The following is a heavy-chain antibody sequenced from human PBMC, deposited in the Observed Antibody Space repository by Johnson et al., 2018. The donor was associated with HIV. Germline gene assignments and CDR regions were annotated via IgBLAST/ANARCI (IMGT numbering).Heavy chain of an antibody. Sequence: VQLVESGGGLVQPGGSLRLSCAASGFTFSVYDMHCVRQVPGKGLEWVSTVGSSGHTYYAASVKGRFTISRDSAKNYLFLQANILKAGDTAVYYCARSRARPRRLDAVDLWGQGTRVTVSS. D-gene: IGHD6-6*01. CDR1: GFTFSVYD. J-gene: IGHJ3*01. CDR3: ARSRARPRRLDAVDL. V-gene: IGHV3-13*01. CDR2: VGSSGHT.